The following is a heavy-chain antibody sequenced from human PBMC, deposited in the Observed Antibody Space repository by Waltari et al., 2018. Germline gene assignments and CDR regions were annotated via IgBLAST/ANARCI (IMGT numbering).Heavy chain of an antibody. CDR3: ARAVYGGNGGARRYFDY. J-gene: IGHJ4*02. D-gene: IGHD4-17*01. CDR1: GGSFSGYY. V-gene: IGHV4-34*01. CDR2: INHSGST. Sequence: QVQLQQWGAGLSKPSDSPSLTCAVCGGSFSGYYWTWVSQLPGKGLEWIGEINHSGSTNYNPSLKRRITITVDSSKTQFSQKLSSVTAAETAVYYCARAVYGGNGGARRYFDYWGQGTLVTVSS.